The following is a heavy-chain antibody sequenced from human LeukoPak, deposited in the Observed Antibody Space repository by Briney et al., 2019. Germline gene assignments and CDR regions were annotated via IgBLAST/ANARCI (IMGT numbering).Heavy chain of an antibody. CDR1: VYTCTSYD. CDR2: RNPNSGNT. CDR3: AREVAVDLLDV. D-gene: IGHD6-19*01. V-gene: IGHV1-8*01. J-gene: IGHJ6*02. Sequence: ASGKVSCKSAVYTCTSYDSNWVRQATGQGLEWMGWRNPNSGNTGYAQKFQCRVTMTMNTPISTAYMALSSLRSEDTAVYYCAREVAVDLLDVWGQGTTVTVSS.